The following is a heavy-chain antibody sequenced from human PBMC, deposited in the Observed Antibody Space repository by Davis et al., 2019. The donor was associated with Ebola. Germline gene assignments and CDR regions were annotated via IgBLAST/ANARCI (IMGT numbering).Heavy chain of an antibody. V-gene: IGHV4-30-2*03. CDR2: IYQSGAT. Sequence: SETLSLTCVVSGDSITRGAHSWNWIRQPPGKGLEWIGCIYQSGATKYNPSLKSRVTISVDTSKNQFSLKLSSVTAADTAVYYCARHDWNYYFDYWGQGTLVTVSS. D-gene: IGHD1-7*01. J-gene: IGHJ4*02. CDR1: GDSITRGAHS. CDR3: ARHDWNYYFDY.